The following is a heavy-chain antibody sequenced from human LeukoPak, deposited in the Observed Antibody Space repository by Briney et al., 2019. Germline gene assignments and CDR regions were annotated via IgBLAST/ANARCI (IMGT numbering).Heavy chain of an antibody. CDR1: GGSISSSSYY. V-gene: IGHV4-39*01. J-gene: IGHJ3*02. CDR2: IYYSGST. Sequence: SETLSLTCTVSGGSISSSSYYWGWIRQPPGKGLEWIGSIYYSGSTYYNPSLKSRVTMSVDTSKNQFSLKLSSVTAADTAVYYCASKRAMVNAFDIWGQGTMVTVSS. D-gene: IGHD5-18*01. CDR3: ASKRAMVNAFDI.